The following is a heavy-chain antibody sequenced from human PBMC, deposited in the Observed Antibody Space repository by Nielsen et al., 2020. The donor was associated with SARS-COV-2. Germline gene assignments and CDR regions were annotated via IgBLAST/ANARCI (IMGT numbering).Heavy chain of an antibody. J-gene: IGHJ4*02. CDR2: IYYSGST. Sequence: WIRQPPGKGLEWIGYIYYSGSTYYNPSLKSRVTISVDTSKNQFSLKLSSVTAADTAVYYCARAVIGRRGLGRAAIKPYFDYWGQGTLVTVSS. CDR3: ARAVIGRRGLGRAAIKPYFDY. D-gene: IGHD2-2*02. V-gene: IGHV4-31*02.